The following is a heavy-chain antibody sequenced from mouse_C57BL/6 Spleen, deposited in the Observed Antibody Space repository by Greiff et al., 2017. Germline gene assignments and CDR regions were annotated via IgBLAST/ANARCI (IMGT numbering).Heavy chain of an antibody. CDR1: GYTFTSSW. Sequence: QVQLQQPGAELVKPGASVKLSCKASGYTFTSSWMHWVKQRPGRGLEWIGRIDPNSGGTKYNEKLKSKATLTVDKPSSTAYMQLSSLTSEDSAVYDCAREDSSGPWYFDVWGTGTTVTVSS. J-gene: IGHJ1*03. D-gene: IGHD3-2*02. CDR3: AREDSSGPWYFDV. CDR2: IDPNSGGT. V-gene: IGHV1-72*01.